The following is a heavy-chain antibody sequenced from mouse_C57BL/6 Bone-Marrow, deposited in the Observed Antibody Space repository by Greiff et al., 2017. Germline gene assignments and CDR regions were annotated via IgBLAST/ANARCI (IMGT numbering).Heavy chain of an antibody. J-gene: IGHJ3*01. CDR2: IYPGGGYT. Sequence: VQLQQSGAELVRPGTSVKMSCKASGYTFTNYWIGWAKQRPGHGLEWIGDIYPGGGYTNYTEKFKGKATLTADKSASTAYMQFSSLTSEDSAIYYCASSHYYGSRAWLAYWGQGTLVTVSA. V-gene: IGHV1-63*01. CDR3: ASSHYYGSRAWLAY. D-gene: IGHD1-1*01. CDR1: GYTFTNYW.